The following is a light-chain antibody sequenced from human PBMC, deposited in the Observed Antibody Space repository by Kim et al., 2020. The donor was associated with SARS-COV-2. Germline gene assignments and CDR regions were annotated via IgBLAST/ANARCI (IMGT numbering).Light chain of an antibody. CDR2: AAS. V-gene: IGKV1-39*01. Sequence: DIQMTQSPSSLSASVGDRVTITCRASQTISNYLNWYQEKPGNAPKLLIYAASTLQSGVPSRFSGSGSGTDFTLTISSLQPEDFASYFCQQGYTTPFTFGPGTKVDIK. J-gene: IGKJ3*01. CDR3: QQGYTTPFT. CDR1: QTISNY.